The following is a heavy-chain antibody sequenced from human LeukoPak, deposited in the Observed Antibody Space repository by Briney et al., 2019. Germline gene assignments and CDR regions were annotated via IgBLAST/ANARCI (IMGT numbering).Heavy chain of an antibody. J-gene: IGHJ4*02. Sequence: EASVKVSCKASGYTFTGYHIHWVRQAPGQGLEWMGRINPYSGDTNFAQKFQGRVTMTRDTSITTAYMDLSSLTPDDTAVYFCARDQGSLTRSWYTGYWGQGTQVTVSS. CDR2: INPYSGDT. CDR1: GYTFTGYH. V-gene: IGHV1-2*06. CDR3: ARDQGSLTRSWYTGY. D-gene: IGHD6-13*01.